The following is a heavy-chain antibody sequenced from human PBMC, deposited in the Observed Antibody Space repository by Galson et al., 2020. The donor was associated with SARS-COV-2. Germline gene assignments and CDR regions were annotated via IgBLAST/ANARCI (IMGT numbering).Heavy chain of an antibody. J-gene: IGHJ5*02. CDR2: IYNSGTT. CDR3: ARDATSSGWYNWFDP. V-gene: IGHV4-39*07. CDR1: GGSIRSSNYY. D-gene: IGHD6-19*01. Sequence: SETLSLTCTVSGGSIRSSNYYWGWIRQPPGKGLEWIGSIYNSGTTHYSPSLQSRVTISVDTSKNKFSLNLGSVTAADTAMYYCARDATSSGWYNWFDPWGQGTLVTVSS.